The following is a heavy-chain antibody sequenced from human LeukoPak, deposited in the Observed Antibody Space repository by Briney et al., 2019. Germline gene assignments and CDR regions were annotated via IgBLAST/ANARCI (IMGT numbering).Heavy chain of an antibody. Sequence: SETLSLTCTVSGGSVSSGSYYWSWIRQPPGKGLEWIGYIYYSGSTNYNPSLKSRVTISVDTSKNQFSLKLSSVTAADTAVYYCARDDCSSTSCYFGMDVWGQGTTVTVSS. CDR2: IYYSGST. CDR3: ARDDCSSTSCYFGMDV. J-gene: IGHJ6*02. V-gene: IGHV4-61*01. D-gene: IGHD2-2*01. CDR1: GGSVSSGSYY.